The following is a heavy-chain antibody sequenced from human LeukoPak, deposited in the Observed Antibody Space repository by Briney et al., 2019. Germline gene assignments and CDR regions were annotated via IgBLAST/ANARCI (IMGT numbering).Heavy chain of an antibody. Sequence: ASVKVSCKASGYTFTSYGISWVRQAPGQGLEWMGWINPKNAGTNFAQRFQGRVTMTRDTSISTVYMELSRLRSDDTALYYCARTLYIAAVPGGFDYWGQGTLITVSS. CDR1: GYTFTSYG. CDR2: INPKNAGT. CDR3: ARTLYIAAVPGGFDY. V-gene: IGHV1-2*02. J-gene: IGHJ4*02. D-gene: IGHD6-13*01.